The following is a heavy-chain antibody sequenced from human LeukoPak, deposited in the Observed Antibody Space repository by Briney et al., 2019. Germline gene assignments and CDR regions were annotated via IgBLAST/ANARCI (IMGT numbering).Heavy chain of an antibody. CDR2: IRSRANNCAT. CDR3: TRVWDTSGWYSDAFDI. V-gene: IGHV3-73*01. Sequence: PGGSLRLSCAASGFTFSGSAMHWVRQASGKGLEWVGRIRSRANNCATAYAASVKGRVTISRDDSKNTAYLQMNSLKTEDTAVYYCTRVWDTSGWYSDAFDIWVQGTLVTVCS. CDR1: GFTFSGSA. J-gene: IGHJ3*02. D-gene: IGHD6-19*01.